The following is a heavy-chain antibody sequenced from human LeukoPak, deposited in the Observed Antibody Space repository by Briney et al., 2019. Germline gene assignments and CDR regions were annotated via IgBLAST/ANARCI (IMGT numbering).Heavy chain of an antibody. CDR1: GFTFSNYW. Sequence: GGSLRFSCAAAGFTFSNYWMHWVRQAPGKGLVWVSRVSSDGSSTTYADSVKGRFTISRDNAKNTLFLQVNSLRAQDTAVYYCAREFNRGWTHFDYWGQGTLVTVSS. D-gene: IGHD6-19*01. CDR3: AREFNRGWTHFDY. V-gene: IGHV3-74*01. J-gene: IGHJ4*02. CDR2: VSSDGSST.